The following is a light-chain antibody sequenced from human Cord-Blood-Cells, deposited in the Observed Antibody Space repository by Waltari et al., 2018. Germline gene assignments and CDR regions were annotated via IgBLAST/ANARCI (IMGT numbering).Light chain of an antibody. V-gene: IGLV2-23*02. CDR3: CSYAGSSTYV. CDR2: KVS. Sequence: QSALTQPASVSGSPGQPTTISCTGTRSDVGSYNLVSWYQQHPGKAPKLMIYKVSKRPSGVSNRFSGSKSGNTASLTISGLQAEDEADYYCCSYAGSSTYVFGTGTKVTVL. CDR1: RSDVGSYNL. J-gene: IGLJ1*01.